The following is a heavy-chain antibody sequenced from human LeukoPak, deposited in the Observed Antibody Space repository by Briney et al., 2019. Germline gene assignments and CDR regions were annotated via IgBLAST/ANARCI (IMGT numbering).Heavy chain of an antibody. D-gene: IGHD3-22*01. V-gene: IGHV1-18*01. CDR1: GYTFTSYG. Sequence: GASVKVSCKASGYTFTSYGISWVRQAPGQGLEWMGWISAYNGNTNYAQKLQGRVTMTTDTSTSTAYMELSSLRSEDTAVYYCARADYYDSSNDYWGQGTLVTVSS. CDR3: ARADYYDSSNDY. J-gene: IGHJ4*02. CDR2: ISAYNGNT.